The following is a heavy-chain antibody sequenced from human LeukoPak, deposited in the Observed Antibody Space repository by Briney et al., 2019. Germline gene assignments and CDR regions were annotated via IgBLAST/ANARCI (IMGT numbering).Heavy chain of an antibody. CDR3: ARGSGNWNYYYYMDV. Sequence: ASVKVSCKASGGTFSSYGINWVRQAPGQGLEWMGWINPNSGGTNYAQKFQGRVTMTRDTSISTAYMELSRLRSDDTAVYYCARGSGNWNYYYYMDVWGKGTTVTVSS. CDR2: INPNSGGT. CDR1: GGTFSSYG. J-gene: IGHJ6*03. V-gene: IGHV1-2*02. D-gene: IGHD4-23*01.